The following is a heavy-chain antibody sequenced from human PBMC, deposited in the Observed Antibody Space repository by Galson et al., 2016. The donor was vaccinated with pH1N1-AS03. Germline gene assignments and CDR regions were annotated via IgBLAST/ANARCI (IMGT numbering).Heavy chain of an antibody. CDR3: ARDKHTVTGEGMYYGMDV. CDR2: IIAMFGTA. D-gene: IGHD4-17*01. CDR1: GGTFSSYA. Sequence: VKVSCKASGGTFSSYAISWVRQAPGQGLEWMGGIIAMFGTANYAQKVRGRVTITADKSTSTAYMELSSLRSEDTAVYYCARDKHTVTGEGMYYGMDVWGQGTTVTVSS. V-gene: IGHV1-69*06. J-gene: IGHJ6*02.